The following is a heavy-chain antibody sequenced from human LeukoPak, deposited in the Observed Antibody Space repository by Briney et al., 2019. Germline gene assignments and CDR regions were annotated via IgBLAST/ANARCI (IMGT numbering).Heavy chain of an antibody. CDR3: ARTRENWFDP. Sequence: TSQTLSLTCTVSGGSISSGGYYWSWIRQHPGKGLEWIGYIYYSGSTYYNPSLKSRVTISVDTSKNQFSLKLSSVTAADTAVYYCARTRENWFDPWGQGTLVTVSS. CDR2: IYYSGST. V-gene: IGHV4-31*03. CDR1: GGSISSGGYY. J-gene: IGHJ5*02.